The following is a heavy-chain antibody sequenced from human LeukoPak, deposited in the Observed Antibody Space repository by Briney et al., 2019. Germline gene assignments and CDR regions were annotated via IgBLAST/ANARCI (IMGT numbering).Heavy chain of an antibody. J-gene: IGHJ3*02. V-gene: IGHV5-51*01. CDR1: GSLFTSYW. Sequence: GASLQISCEGSGSLFTSYWIGWVRPLRGKGLEGMGIIYPGDSDTRYSPSFQGQVTISADKSISTAYLQWSSLKASDTAMYYCARHTRAVAGPSDAFDIWGQGTMVTVSS. CDR2: IYPGDSDT. D-gene: IGHD6-19*01. CDR3: ARHTRAVAGPSDAFDI.